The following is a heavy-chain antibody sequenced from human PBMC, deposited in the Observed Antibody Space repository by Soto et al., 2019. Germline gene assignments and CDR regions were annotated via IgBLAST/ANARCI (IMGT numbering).Heavy chain of an antibody. CDR3: ARDLAPYYDILTGPDY. CDR1: GFTVSDYY. Sequence: GGSMRLSCAASGFTVSDYYMSWIRQDPGKGLEWVSYISSSGSTIYYADSVKGRFTISRDNAKNSLYLQMNSLRAEDTAVYYCARDLAPYYDILTGPDYWGQGTLVTVSS. CDR2: ISSSGSTI. J-gene: IGHJ4*02. D-gene: IGHD3-9*01. V-gene: IGHV3-11*01.